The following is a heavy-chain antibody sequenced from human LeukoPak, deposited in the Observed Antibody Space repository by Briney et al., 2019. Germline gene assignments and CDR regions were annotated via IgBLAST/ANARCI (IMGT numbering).Heavy chain of an antibody. CDR2: ISAYNGNT. CDR1: GYTFTSYG. V-gene: IGHV1-18*01. D-gene: IGHD3-16*01. CDR3: ARDRVDYVWGSPDIDY. Sequence: ASVKVSCKASGYTFTSYGISWVRQAPGQGLEWMGWISAYNGNTNYAQKLQGRVTMTTDTSTSTAYMELRSLRSDDTAVYYCARDRVDYVWGSPDIDYWGQGTLVTVSS. J-gene: IGHJ4*02.